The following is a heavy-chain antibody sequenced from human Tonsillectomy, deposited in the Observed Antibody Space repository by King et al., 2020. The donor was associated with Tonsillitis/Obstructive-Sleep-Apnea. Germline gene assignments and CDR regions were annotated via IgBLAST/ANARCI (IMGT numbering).Heavy chain of an antibody. D-gene: IGHD3-10*01. J-gene: IGHJ6*03. CDR1: GFTFSSYW. CDR2: INSDGSST. V-gene: IGHV3-74*01. CDR3: ARGPPNYGSGSRNMGDYYMDV. Sequence: VQLVESGGGLVQPGGSLRLSCAASGFTFSSYWMHWVRQAPGKGLVWVSRINSDGSSTSYAASVKGRFTISRDNAKNTRYLQMNSLRAEDTAVYYCARGPPNYGSGSRNMGDYYMDVWGKGTTVTVSS.